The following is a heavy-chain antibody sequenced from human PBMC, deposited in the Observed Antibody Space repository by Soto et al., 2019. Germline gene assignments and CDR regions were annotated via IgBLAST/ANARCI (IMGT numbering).Heavy chain of an antibody. CDR3: ARGYCSGGNCYSGMDV. V-gene: IGHV1-69*13. CDR1: GGTFSTHA. CDR2: IIPISGTT. D-gene: IGHD2-15*01. Sequence: SVKVSCKASGGTFSTHAIIWVRQAPGHGLEWMGGIIPISGTTYYTQKFQGRVTITADEPTSTAFVELSSLKSEDTAVFYCARGYCSGGNCYSGMDVWGQGTMVTVSS. J-gene: IGHJ6*02.